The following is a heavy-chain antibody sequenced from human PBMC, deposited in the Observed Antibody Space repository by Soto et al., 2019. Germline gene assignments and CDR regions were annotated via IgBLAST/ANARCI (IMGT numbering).Heavy chain of an antibody. J-gene: IGHJ4*02. CDR1: GYTFSTYY. CDR2: LNPRGGST. Sequence: QVQLVQSGAVVKKPGASVNISCKASGYTFSTYYIFWVRQAPGQGLEWMGILNPRGGSTRYTQEFQGRVTMTRDTSTSTVYMELSSLKSEDTAVYYCASKVTSAWFDYWGQGTLVTVSS. V-gene: IGHV1-46*01. CDR3: ASKVTSAWFDY. D-gene: IGHD2-21*02.